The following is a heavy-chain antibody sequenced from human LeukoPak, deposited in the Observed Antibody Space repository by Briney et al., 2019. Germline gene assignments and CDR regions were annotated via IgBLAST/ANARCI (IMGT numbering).Heavy chain of an antibody. D-gene: IGHD3-16*01. V-gene: IGHV4-39*01. Sequence: SETLSLTCTVSGGSISSSSYYWGWIRQPPGKGLEWIGSIYYSGSTYYNPSLKSRVTISVDTSKNQFSLKLSSVTAADTAVYYCARHTRRGDGDDFDIWGQGTMVTVSS. J-gene: IGHJ3*02. CDR1: GGSISSSSYY. CDR2: IYYSGST. CDR3: ARHTRRGDGDDFDI.